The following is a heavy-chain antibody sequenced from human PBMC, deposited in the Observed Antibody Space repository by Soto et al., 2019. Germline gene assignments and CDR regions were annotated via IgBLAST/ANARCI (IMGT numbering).Heavy chain of an antibody. V-gene: IGHV4-31*03. CDR3: ARARPGNYFGLEL. CDR1: GGSINSGLDY. Sequence: QVQLQESGPGRVKPSQTLFLTCTVSGGSINSGLDYWTCLRQYPGKGLKWIGYVYSRGNTYYTPSLTGRVDMALDSSQNQFSLRVSSVTAAVTDVYYCARARPGNYFGLELWGQGHLVTVSS. J-gene: IGHJ4*02. D-gene: IGHD3-10*01. CDR2: VYSRGNT.